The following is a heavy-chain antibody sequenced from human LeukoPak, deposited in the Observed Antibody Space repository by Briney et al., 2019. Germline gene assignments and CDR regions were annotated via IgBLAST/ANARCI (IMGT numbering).Heavy chain of an antibody. CDR1: GFTFSSYG. CDR3: ARDIQRAMFGEVTGFEASDI. D-gene: IGHD3-3*01. V-gene: IGHV3-7*03. Sequence: PGGSLRLSCAASGFTFSSYGMHWVRQAPGKGLEWVANINQDGNEKNYVDSVKGRFTISRDNAEKSVDLQMNSLRGEDTAVYYCARDIQRAMFGEVTGFEASDIWGQGTRVIVSS. J-gene: IGHJ3*02. CDR2: INQDGNEK.